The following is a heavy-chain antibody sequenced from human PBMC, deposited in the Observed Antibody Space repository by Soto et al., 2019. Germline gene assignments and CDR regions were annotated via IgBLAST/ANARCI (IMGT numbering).Heavy chain of an antibody. Sequence: GGSLRLSCAASGFTFSSYSMNWVRQAPGKGLEWVSSISSSSSYIYYADSVKGRFTISRDNAKNSLYLQMNSLRAEDTAVYYCARDQIEQWLVEYAFDIWGQGTMVTVSS. J-gene: IGHJ3*02. CDR1: GFTFSSYS. D-gene: IGHD6-19*01. CDR3: ARDQIEQWLVEYAFDI. V-gene: IGHV3-21*01. CDR2: ISSSSSYI.